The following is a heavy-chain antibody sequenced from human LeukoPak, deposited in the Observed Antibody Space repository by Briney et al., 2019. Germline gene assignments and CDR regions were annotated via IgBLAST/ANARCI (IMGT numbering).Heavy chain of an antibody. D-gene: IGHD5/OR15-5a*01. CDR1: GYTFTSYY. CDR3: ARVELVYGAYWYFDL. CDR2: INPSGGST. V-gene: IGHV1-46*01. Sequence: ASVKVSCKASGYTFTSYYMHWVRQAPGQGLEWMGIINPSGGSTSYAQKFQGRVTMTRDTSTSTVYMELSSLRSEDTAVYYCARVELVYGAYWYFDLWGRGTLVTVSS. J-gene: IGHJ2*01.